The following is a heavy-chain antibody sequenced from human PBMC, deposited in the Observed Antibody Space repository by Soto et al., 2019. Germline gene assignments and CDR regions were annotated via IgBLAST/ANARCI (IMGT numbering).Heavy chain of an antibody. J-gene: IGHJ5*02. CDR3: ARVATYYYGSGSRYNWFDP. D-gene: IGHD3-10*01. V-gene: IGHV4-39*01. CDR1: GGSISSSSYY. CDR2: IYYSGST. Sequence: SETLSLTCTVSGGSISSSSYYWGWIRQPPGKGLEWIGSIYYSGSTYYNPSLKSRVTISVDTSKNQFPLKLSSVTAADTAVYYCARVATYYYGSGSRYNWFDPWGQGTLVTVSS.